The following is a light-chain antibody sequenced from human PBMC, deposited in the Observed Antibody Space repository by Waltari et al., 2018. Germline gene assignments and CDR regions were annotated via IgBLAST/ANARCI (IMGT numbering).Light chain of an antibody. V-gene: IGLV3-1*01. Sequence: YQHSPGQSPLLGIYQDTKRPAEIPERFSGSKSANAATLTITGTQAMDEADYYCQALGTGAWVFGGGTKLTVL. CDR3: QALGTGAWV. CDR2: QDT. J-gene: IGLJ3*02.